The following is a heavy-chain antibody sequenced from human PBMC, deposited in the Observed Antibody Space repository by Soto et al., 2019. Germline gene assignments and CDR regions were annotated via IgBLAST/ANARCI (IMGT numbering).Heavy chain of an antibody. CDR3: AKDPHSSSWGREFNWFDP. CDR2: ISGSGGST. CDR1: GFTFSSYA. D-gene: IGHD6-13*01. Sequence: GGSLRLSCAASGFTFSSYAMSWVRQAPGKGLEWVSAISGSGGSTYYADSVKGRFTISRDNSKNTLYLQMNSLRAEDTAVYYCAKDPHSSSWGREFNWFDPWGQGTLVTVSS. V-gene: IGHV3-23*01. J-gene: IGHJ5*02.